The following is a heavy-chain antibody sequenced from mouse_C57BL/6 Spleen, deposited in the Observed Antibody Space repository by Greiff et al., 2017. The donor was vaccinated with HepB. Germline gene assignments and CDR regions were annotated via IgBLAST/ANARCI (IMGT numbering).Heavy chain of an antibody. D-gene: IGHD1-1*01. CDR1: GYTFTSYW. V-gene: IGHV1-64*01. Sequence: VQLQQSGAELVKPGASVKLSCKASGYTFTSYWMHWVKQRPGQGLEWIGMIHPNSGSTNYNEKFKSKATLTVDTSSSTAYMQLSSLTSEDSAVYYCAPTVERWFAYGGRGTLVTVSA. J-gene: IGHJ3*01. CDR3: APTVERWFAY. CDR2: IHPNSGST.